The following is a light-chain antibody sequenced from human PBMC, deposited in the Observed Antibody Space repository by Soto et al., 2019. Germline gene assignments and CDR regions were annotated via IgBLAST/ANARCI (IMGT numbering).Light chain of an antibody. CDR2: DAS. Sequence: PGERATLSCRASQRVRSYLAWYQQKPGQSPRLLMYDASNRATGIPARFSGSGSGTDFTLTISSLEPEDSAVYYCQQRFDWPPITFGQGTRLEIK. J-gene: IGKJ5*01. CDR1: QRVRSY. V-gene: IGKV3-11*01. CDR3: QQRFDWPPIT.